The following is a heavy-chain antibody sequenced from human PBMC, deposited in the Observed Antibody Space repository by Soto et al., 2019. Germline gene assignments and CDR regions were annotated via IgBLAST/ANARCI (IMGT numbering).Heavy chain of an antibody. V-gene: IGHV5-51*01. CDR3: ARREYYEGAFDI. Sequence: GESLKISCRGFGSSFTPTWTGWGRLIPGKGLEWMGIIYPGDSDTRYSPSFQGQVTISADKSISTASLQWSSLKASDTAMYYCARREYYEGAFDIWGQGTMVTVSS. CDR1: GSSFTPTW. J-gene: IGHJ3*02. CDR2: IYPGDSDT. D-gene: IGHD3-22*01.